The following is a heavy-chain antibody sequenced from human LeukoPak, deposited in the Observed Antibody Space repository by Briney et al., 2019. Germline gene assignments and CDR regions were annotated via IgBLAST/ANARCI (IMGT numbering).Heavy chain of an antibody. CDR2: INHSGST. J-gene: IGHJ4*02. CDR1: GGSFSSYY. CDR3: AVYHYGSGSYHNHPNFDY. V-gene: IGHV4-34*01. Sequence: PSETLSLTCAVYGGSFSSYYWSWIRQPPGKGLERIGEINHSGSTNYNPSLKSRVTISVDTSKNQFSLKLSSVTAADTAVYYCAVYHYGSGSYHNHPNFDYWGQGTLVTVSS. D-gene: IGHD3-10*01.